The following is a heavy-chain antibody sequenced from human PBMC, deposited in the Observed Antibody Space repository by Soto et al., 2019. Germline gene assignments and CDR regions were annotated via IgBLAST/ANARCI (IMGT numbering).Heavy chain of an antibody. D-gene: IGHD1-26*01. Sequence: GGSLRLSCAASGFTFSSYDMHWVRQATGKGLEWVSAIGTAGDTYYPGSVKGRFTISRENAKNSLYLQMNSLRAEDTAVYYCARVAPLAVGSYYDYYYGMDVWGQGTTVTVSS. J-gene: IGHJ6*02. CDR3: ARVAPLAVGSYYDYYYGMDV. CDR2: IGTAGDT. V-gene: IGHV3-13*01. CDR1: GFTFSSYD.